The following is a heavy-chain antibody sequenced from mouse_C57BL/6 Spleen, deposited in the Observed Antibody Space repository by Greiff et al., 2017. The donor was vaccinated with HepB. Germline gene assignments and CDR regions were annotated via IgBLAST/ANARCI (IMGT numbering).Heavy chain of an antibody. V-gene: IGHV1-52*01. CDR1: GYTFTSYW. J-gene: IGHJ3*01. CDR2: IDPSDSET. Sequence: QVQLQQPGAELVRPGSSVKLSCKASGYTFTSYWMHWVKQRPIQGLEWIGNIDPSDSETHYNQKFKDKATLTVDKSSSTAYMQLSSLTSEDSAVYYWARFGYGSSRFAYWGQGTLVTVSA. D-gene: IGHD1-1*01. CDR3: ARFGYGSSRFAY.